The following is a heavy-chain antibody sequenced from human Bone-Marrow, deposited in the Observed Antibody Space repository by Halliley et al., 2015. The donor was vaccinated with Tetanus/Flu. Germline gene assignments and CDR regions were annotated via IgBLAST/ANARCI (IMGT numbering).Heavy chain of an antibody. CDR2: ISGPADAT. V-gene: IGHV3-23*01. CDR3: ARSRYTDYLYYFEY. Sequence: WVSSISGPADATDYADSVKGRFTISRDNSKNTLFLQMTSLRAEDTAVYYCARSRYTDYLYYFEYWGQGSLVTVSS. J-gene: IGHJ4*02. D-gene: IGHD4-4*01.